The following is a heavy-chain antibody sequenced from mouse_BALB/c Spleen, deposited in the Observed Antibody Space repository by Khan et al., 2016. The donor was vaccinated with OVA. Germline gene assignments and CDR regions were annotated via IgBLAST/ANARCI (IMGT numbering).Heavy chain of an antibody. V-gene: IGHV5-6-4*01. CDR1: GFTFSIYT. CDR3: TRDQDGNYPVDY. J-gene: IGHJ3*01. CDR2: ISSGGSYT. Sequence: EVELVESGGGLVKPGGSLKLSCAASGFTFSIYTMSWVRQTPEKRLEWVATISSGGSYTYYPDSVKGRFTISRDNAKNTLYREVSSLKYDETAMYYCTRDQDGNYPVDYWGQGTLVTVSA. D-gene: IGHD2-1*01.